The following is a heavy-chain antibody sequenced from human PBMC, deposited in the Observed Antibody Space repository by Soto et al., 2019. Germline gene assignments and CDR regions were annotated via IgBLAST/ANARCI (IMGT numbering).Heavy chain of an antibody. D-gene: IGHD2-15*01. Sequence: SETLSLTCTVSVGSVSSGSSYWSWIRQPPGKGLEWIGYIYYTGSTNYNPSLKSRVTMSVDTSKNQFSLKLSSVTAADTAVYYCAWEGGYCSGGSCWFKVGYGMDVWGQGTTVTVSS. V-gene: IGHV4-61*01. CDR1: VGSVSSGSSY. CDR2: IYYTGST. CDR3: AWEGGYCSGGSCWFKVGYGMDV. J-gene: IGHJ6*02.